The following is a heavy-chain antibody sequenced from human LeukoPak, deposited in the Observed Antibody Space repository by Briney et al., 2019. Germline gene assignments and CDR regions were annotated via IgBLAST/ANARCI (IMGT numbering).Heavy chain of an antibody. CDR3: AREWSRGGMDV. Sequence: PGGSLRLSCAASGFTVNSNYMSWVRQAPGEGLEWVSVIYSGGSTYYADSVKGRFTISRDNSKNTLYLQMNSLRAEDTAVYYCAREWSRGGMDVWGQGTTVTVSS. CDR2: IYSGGST. CDR1: GFTVNSNY. V-gene: IGHV3-53*01. J-gene: IGHJ6*02. D-gene: IGHD2-15*01.